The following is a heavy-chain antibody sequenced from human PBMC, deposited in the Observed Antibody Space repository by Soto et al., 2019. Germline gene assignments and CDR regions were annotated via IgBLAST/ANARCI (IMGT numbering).Heavy chain of an antibody. V-gene: IGHV1-69*01. CDR3: ARPKGSYSSGYYYFAY. J-gene: IGHJ4*02. CDR2: IIPLFGTA. D-gene: IGHD6-19*01. Sequence: QVQLVQSGAEVNQPGSSVKVSCKTSGGTVSTYSIYWVRQAPGQGLEWMGAIIPLFGTADYAQKCQGRVTITADESTSTAYMELSSLRSEDTAVYYCARPKGSYSSGYYYFAYWGQGTLVTLSS. CDR1: GGTVSTYS.